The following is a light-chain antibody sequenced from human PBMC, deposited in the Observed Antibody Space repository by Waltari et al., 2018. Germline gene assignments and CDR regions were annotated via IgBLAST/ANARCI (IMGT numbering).Light chain of an antibody. CDR1: QSVSNW. J-gene: IGKJ4*01. Sequence: DIQLPHSPSTLPASVGDKVTITCRASQSVSNWLAWYQQKPGKAPKLLIYRASILESGVPSRFSGSGSGTEFTLTISSLQPEDFATYHCQQFNSYPLTFGGGTKVEIK. V-gene: IGKV1-5*03. CDR3: QQFNSYPLT. CDR2: RAS.